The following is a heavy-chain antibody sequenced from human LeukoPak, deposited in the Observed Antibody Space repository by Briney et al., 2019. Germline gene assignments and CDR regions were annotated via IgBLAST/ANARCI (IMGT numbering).Heavy chain of an antibody. CDR2: ISWNSGRI. CDR3: AKGSYYDILTYLDY. Sequence: GGSLRLSCAASGFTFDDYAMHWVRQAPGKGLEWVSGISWNSGRIGYADSVKGRFTISRDSAKKSLSLQMNSLRPEDTAFYYCAKGSYYDILTYLDYWGQGTLVTVSS. CDR1: GFTFDDYA. D-gene: IGHD3-9*01. V-gene: IGHV3-9*01. J-gene: IGHJ4*02.